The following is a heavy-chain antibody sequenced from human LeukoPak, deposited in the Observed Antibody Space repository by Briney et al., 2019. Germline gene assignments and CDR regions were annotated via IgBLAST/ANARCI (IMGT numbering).Heavy chain of an antibody. CDR2: IYYSGTT. CDR1: GASISRYY. D-gene: IGHD6-19*01. V-gene: IGHV4-59*01. J-gene: IGHJ5*02. Sequence: PSETLSLTCTVSGASISRYYWSWIRQPPRKGLEWIGYIYYSGTTKYNPSLKSRVTISVDTSKNQFSLNLSSVTAADTAVYYCATGKPQRYSSGWYVKWLDPWGQGTLVTVSS. CDR3: ATGKPQRYSSGWYVKWLDP.